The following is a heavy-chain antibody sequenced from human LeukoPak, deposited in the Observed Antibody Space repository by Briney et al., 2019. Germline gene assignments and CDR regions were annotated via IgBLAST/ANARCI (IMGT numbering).Heavy chain of an antibody. J-gene: IGHJ5*02. CDR2: INAGNGNT. V-gene: IGHV1-3*01. Sequence: GASVKVSCKASGYTFTSYAMHWVRQAPGQRLEWMGWINAGNGNTKYSQKFQGRVTITRDTSASTAYMELSSLRSEDTAVYYCARDWGYYGSGSYFRNWFDPWGQGTLVTVSS. D-gene: IGHD3-10*01. CDR3: ARDWGYYGSGSYFRNWFDP. CDR1: GYTFTSYA.